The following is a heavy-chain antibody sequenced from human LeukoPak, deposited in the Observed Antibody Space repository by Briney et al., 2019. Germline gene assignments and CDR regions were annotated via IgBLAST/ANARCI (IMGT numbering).Heavy chain of an antibody. Sequence: GGSLRLSCAASGFSFSGSAMHWVRQASGKGLEWVGRIRSKANSYATAHAASVNGRFTISRNDSKNTAYLQLNSLKTEDTAVYYCTSPKRYGDYGNDYWGQGTLVTVSS. CDR3: TSPKRYGDYGNDY. D-gene: IGHD4-17*01. J-gene: IGHJ4*02. V-gene: IGHV3-73*01. CDR2: IRSKANSYAT. CDR1: GFSFSGSA.